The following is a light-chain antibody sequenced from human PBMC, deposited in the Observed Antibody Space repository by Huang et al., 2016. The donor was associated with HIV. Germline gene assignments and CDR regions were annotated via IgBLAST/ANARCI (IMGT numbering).Light chain of an antibody. Sequence: DIQMTQSPSSLSASVGDRVTITCQASQDISNYLNWYQQKPGKAPKLLIYDASNLETLVPSRFSGSGSGTDFTFTISSLQPEDIATYYCQQYDNLPRTFGQGTKVEIK. CDR2: DAS. J-gene: IGKJ1*01. CDR1: QDISNY. CDR3: QQYDNLPRT. V-gene: IGKV1-33*01.